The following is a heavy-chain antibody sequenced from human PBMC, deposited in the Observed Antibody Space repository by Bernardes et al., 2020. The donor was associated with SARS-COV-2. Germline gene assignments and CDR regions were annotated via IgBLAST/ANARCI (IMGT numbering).Heavy chain of an antibody. V-gene: IGHV3-21*01. CDR1: GFTFSKYT. CDR3: ARDSLGYSSSWYYFDH. CDR2: ISSSGTHI. J-gene: IGHJ4*02. Sequence: GGSLRLSCVGSGFTFSKYTMHWVRKAPGKGLEWVSSISSSGTHINYADSLKGRFTISRDNAQNSLYLQINSLRAEDTAVYYCARDSLGYSSSWYYFDHWGQGTLVTGTS. D-gene: IGHD6-13*01.